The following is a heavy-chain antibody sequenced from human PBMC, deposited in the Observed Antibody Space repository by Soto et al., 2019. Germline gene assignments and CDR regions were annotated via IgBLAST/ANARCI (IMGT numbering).Heavy chain of an antibody. J-gene: IGHJ4*02. V-gene: IGHV1-3*01. CDR2: INAGNGNT. CDR1: GYTFTSYA. CDR3: ARDRSDYYWYYFDY. Sequence: ASVKVSCKASGYTFTSYAMHWVRQAPGQRLEWMGWINAGNGNTKYSQKFQGRVTITRDTSASTAYIELSSLRSEDTAVYYCARDRSDYYWYYFDYWGQGTLGHVSS. D-gene: IGHD1-26*01.